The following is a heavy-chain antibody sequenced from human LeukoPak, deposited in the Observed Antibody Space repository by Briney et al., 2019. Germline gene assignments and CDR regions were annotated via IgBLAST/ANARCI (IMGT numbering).Heavy chain of an antibody. V-gene: IGHV4-59*08. J-gene: IGHJ6*02. CDR3: ARRPAYYYYGMDA. CDR2: IYYSGST. Sequence: EPSETLSLTCTVSGGSISSYYWSWIRQPPGKGLGWIGYIYYSGSTNYNPSLKSRVTISVDTSKNQFSLKLSSVTAADTAVYYCARRPAYYYYGMDAWGQGTTVTVSS. CDR1: GGSISSYY.